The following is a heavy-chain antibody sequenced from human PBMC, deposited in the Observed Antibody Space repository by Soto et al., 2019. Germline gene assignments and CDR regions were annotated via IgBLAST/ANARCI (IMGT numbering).Heavy chain of an antibody. J-gene: IGHJ5*02. Sequence: SETLSLTCIVSGGSISSSSYYWGWIRQPPGKGLEWIGSIYYSGSTYYNPSLKSRVTISVDTSKNQFSLKLSSVTAADTAVFCCARHRARNWFDPWGQGTLVTVSS. CDR2: IYYSGST. V-gene: IGHV4-39*01. CDR1: GGSISSSSYY. CDR3: ARHRARNWFDP. D-gene: IGHD6-6*01.